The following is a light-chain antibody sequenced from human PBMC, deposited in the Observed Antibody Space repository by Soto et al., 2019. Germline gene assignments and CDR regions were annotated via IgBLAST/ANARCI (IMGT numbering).Light chain of an antibody. J-gene: IGLJ1*01. CDR2: DVS. CDR1: SSDVGGYNY. V-gene: IGLV2-11*01. Sequence: QSVLTQPRSLSGSPGQSVTISCTGTSSDVGGYNYVSWYQQHPGKAPKVMIYDVSKRPSGVPDRFSGSKSGNTASLTISGLQAEDEADYYCCSYAGSPYVFGTGTKVTVL. CDR3: CSYAGSPYV.